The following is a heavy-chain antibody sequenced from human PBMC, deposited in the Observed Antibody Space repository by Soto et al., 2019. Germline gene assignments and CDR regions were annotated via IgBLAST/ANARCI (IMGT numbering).Heavy chain of an antibody. J-gene: IGHJ4*02. V-gene: IGHV1-18*01. CDR1: GYTFTSYG. Sequence: ASVKVSCKASGYTFTSYGISWVRQAPGQGLEWMGWISAYNGNTNYAQKLQGRVTMTTDTSTSTAYMELRSLRSDDTAVYYCVRAPYCSSTSCQHPGGDYWGQGTLVTVSS. CDR2: ISAYNGNT. D-gene: IGHD2-2*01. CDR3: VRAPYCSSTSCQHPGGDY.